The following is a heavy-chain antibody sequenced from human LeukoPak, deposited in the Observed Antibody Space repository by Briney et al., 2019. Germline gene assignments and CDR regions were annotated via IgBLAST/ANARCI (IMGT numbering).Heavy chain of an antibody. V-gene: IGHV4-39*07. CDR1: GGSISSSSYY. D-gene: IGHD3-22*01. CDR3: ARGAYYYDSSGYYTTLDY. Sequence: SETLSLTCTVSGGSISSSSYYWGWIRQPPGKGLEWIGSIYYSGSTYYNPSLKSRVTISVDTSKNQFSLKLSSVTAADTAVYYCARGAYYYDSSGYYTTLDYWGQGTLVTVSS. CDR2: IYYSGST. J-gene: IGHJ4*02.